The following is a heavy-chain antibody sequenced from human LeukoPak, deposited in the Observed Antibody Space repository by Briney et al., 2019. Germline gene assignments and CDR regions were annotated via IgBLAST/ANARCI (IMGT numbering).Heavy chain of an antibody. V-gene: IGHV3-11*04. Sequence: PGGSLRLSCAASGFTFSDYYMSWIRQAPGEGLEWVSYISSSGSIIYYADSVKGRFTISRDNAKNSMYLQMNSLRAEDTAVYYCARVAYYYDSSGYYYFDYWGQGTLVTVSS. CDR3: ARVAYYYDSSGYYYFDY. D-gene: IGHD3-22*01. CDR1: GFTFSDYY. J-gene: IGHJ4*02. CDR2: ISSSGSII.